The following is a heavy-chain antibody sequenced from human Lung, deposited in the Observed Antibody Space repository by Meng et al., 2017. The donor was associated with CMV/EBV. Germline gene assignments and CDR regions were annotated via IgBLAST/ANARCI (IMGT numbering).Heavy chain of an antibody. CDR1: GFTFSSYS. CDR3: ARGCSSTSCYSDAFDI. Sequence: GEXXKISCAASGFTFSSYSMNWVRQAPGKGLEWVSSISSSSSYIYYADSVKGRFTISRDNAKNSLYLQMNSLRAEDTAVYYCARGCSSTSCYSDAFDIWGQGXMVTVSS. J-gene: IGHJ3*02. D-gene: IGHD2-2*01. CDR2: ISSSSSYI. V-gene: IGHV3-21*01.